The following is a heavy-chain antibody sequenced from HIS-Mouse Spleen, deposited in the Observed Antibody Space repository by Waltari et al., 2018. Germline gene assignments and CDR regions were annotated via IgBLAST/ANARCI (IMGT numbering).Heavy chain of an antibody. V-gene: IGHV4-39*07. D-gene: IGHD2-15*01. CDR2: IYYSGRT. Sequence: QLQLQESGPGLVKPSETLSLTCTVSGGSISSSSYYWGWIRQPPGKGLEWIGSIYYSGRTYHNPSLKSRVTISVDTSKNQFSLKLSSVTAADTAVYYCASGVVVAATAVHFDYWGQGTLVTVSS. J-gene: IGHJ4*02. CDR3: ASGVVVAATAVHFDY. CDR1: GGSISSSSYY.